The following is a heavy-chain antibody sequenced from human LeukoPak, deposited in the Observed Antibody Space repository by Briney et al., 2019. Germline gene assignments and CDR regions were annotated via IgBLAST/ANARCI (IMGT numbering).Heavy chain of an antibody. D-gene: IGHD2-2*01. CDR2: IIPIFGTA. V-gene: IGHV1-69*13. CDR3: ARGGVPAAMGGWFDP. Sequence: SVKVSCKASGGTFSSYAISWVRQAPGQGLEWMGGIIPIFGTANYAQKSQGRVTITADESTSTAYMELSSLRSEDTAVYYCARGGVPAAMGGWFDPWGQGTLVTVSS. J-gene: IGHJ5*02. CDR1: GGTFSSYA.